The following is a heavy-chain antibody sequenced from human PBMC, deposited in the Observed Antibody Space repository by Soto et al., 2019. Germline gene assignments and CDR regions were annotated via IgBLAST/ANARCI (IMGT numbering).Heavy chain of an antibody. CDR2: IYYSGST. J-gene: IGHJ6*02. D-gene: IGHD5-12*01. Sequence: SETLSLTCTVPGGSISSYYWSWIRQPPGKGLEWIGYIYYSGSTNYNPSLKSRVTISVDTSKNQFSLKLSSVTAADTAVYYCARDYIVATFYYYDMDVWGQGTTVTVSS. CDR3: ARDYIVATFYYYDMDV. V-gene: IGHV4-59*01. CDR1: GGSISSYY.